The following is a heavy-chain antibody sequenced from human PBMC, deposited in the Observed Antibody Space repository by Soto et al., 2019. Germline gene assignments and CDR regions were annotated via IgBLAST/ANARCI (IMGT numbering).Heavy chain of an antibody. CDR2: IYFQGST. D-gene: IGHD5-12*01. CDR1: GGSMNSNY. Sequence: PSETLSLTCAVSGGSMNSNYWSWIRQAPGKGLEWVGYIYFQGSTNYNPSLRGRVPILSDTAQNHLSLAVTSVAAADTAVSFSARGGGPLLETLATYAAWGPGSLVAVSS. J-gene: IGHJ5*02. V-gene: IGHV4-59*01. CDR3: ARGGGPLLETLATYAA.